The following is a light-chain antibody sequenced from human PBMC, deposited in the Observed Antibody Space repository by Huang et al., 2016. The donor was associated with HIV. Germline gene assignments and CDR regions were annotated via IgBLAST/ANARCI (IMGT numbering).Light chain of an antibody. CDR2: WAS. V-gene: IGKV4-1*01. CDR3: QQYYSSLWT. Sequence: DIVMTQSPDSLTVSLGERATIHCKSSQSLLYNSNNKNYLNWYQQKPGQPPNLLIYWASARESGVPDRFSGSGSGTNFALTISSLQAEDVAVYYCQQYYSSLWTFGQGTKVEIK. CDR1: QSLLYNSNNKNY. J-gene: IGKJ1*01.